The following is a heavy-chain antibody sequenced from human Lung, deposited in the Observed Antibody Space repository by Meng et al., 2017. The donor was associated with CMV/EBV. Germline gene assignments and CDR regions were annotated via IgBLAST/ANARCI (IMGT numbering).Heavy chain of an antibody. CDR1: GDSISSGEYF. D-gene: IGHD2-2*01. V-gene: IGHV4-30-4*01. J-gene: IGHJ4*02. CDR3: ARGELLWDY. CDR2: MDYRGST. Sequence: QLRRQEPAQGLVKPSQTLSLTCTVSGDSISSGEYFWSWIRQPPGKRLEWIGYMDYRGSTFYNPSLKSRVTISVDTSKNQFSLKLSSVTAADTAVYFCARGELLWDYWGQGTLVTVSS.